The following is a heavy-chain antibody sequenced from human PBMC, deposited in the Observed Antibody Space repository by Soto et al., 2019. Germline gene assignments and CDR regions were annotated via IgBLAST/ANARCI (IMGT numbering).Heavy chain of an antibody. J-gene: IGHJ4*02. CDR3: ARDIFDFWSGYWSVADY. D-gene: IGHD3-3*01. Sequence: QVQLVQSGAEVKNAGASVKVSCNASGYTFNSYGISWVRQAPGQGLEWMGWLSAYNGNTHYSQKVQGRVSMTTDTSTNTAYMELRSLRSDDTAVYYCARDIFDFWSGYWSVADYWGQGTLVTVSS. CDR2: LSAYNGNT. V-gene: IGHV1-18*01. CDR1: GYTFNSYG.